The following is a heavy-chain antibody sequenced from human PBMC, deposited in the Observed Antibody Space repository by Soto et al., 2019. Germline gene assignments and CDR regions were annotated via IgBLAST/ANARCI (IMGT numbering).Heavy chain of an antibody. D-gene: IGHD4-17*01. Sequence: GASVKVSCKASGYTFTSYYMHWVRQAPGQGLEWMGIINPSGGSTSYAQKFQGRVTMTRDTSTSTVYMELSSLRSEDTAVYYCARARSDYGDYYWFDPWGQGTLVTVSS. CDR1: GYTFTSYY. V-gene: IGHV1-46*01. CDR2: INPSGGST. J-gene: IGHJ5*02. CDR3: ARARSDYGDYYWFDP.